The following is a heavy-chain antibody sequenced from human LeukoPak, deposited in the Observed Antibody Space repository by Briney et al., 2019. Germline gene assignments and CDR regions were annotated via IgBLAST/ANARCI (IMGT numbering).Heavy chain of an antibody. V-gene: IGHV4-59*01. J-gene: IGHJ3*02. CDR3: ARYILGAFDI. CDR2: IYYSGST. D-gene: IGHD2-8*02. Sequence: SETLSLTCAVSGGSISSYYWSWIRQPPGKGLEWIGYIYYSGSTNYNPSLKSRVTISVDTSKNQFSLKLSSVTAADTAVYYCARYILGAFDIWGQGTMVTVSS. CDR1: GGSISSYY.